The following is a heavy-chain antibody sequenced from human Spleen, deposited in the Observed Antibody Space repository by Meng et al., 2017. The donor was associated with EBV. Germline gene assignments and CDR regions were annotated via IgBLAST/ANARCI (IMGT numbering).Heavy chain of an antibody. D-gene: IGHD3-10*01. Sequence: QVQLVQVAAEGKKPGSSVKVSCKTSGGPFRNYAISWVRQAPGQGLEWLGGFLPTLGAPNYAQKFQDRVTIIADKSTSTHYMELSSLRSDDTAVYYCASESGRGYTPDYWGRGTLVTVSS. CDR2: FLPTLGAP. V-gene: IGHV1-69*06. CDR3: ASESGRGYTPDY. CDR1: GGPFRNYA. J-gene: IGHJ4*02.